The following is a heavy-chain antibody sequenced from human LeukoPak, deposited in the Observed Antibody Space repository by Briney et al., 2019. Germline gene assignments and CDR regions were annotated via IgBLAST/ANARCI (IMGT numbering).Heavy chain of an antibody. CDR1: GFNFDDYA. CDR2: ISWNSGVI. CDR3: AKVRPPGSYYNLAIDY. D-gene: IGHD3-10*01. V-gene: IGHV3-9*01. Sequence: GRSLRLSCAASGFNFDDYAMHWVRQAPGKGLEWVSGISWNSGVIDYADSVKGRFTISRDSAKNSLYLQMNSLRLEDPALYYCAKVRPPGSYYNLAIDYWGQGTLVTVSS. J-gene: IGHJ4*02.